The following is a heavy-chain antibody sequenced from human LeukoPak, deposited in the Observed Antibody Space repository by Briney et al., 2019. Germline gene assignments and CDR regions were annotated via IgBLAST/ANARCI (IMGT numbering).Heavy chain of an antibody. CDR2: INPNSGDT. J-gene: IGHJ4*02. CDR3: ARGSALQGSRFPFAY. V-gene: IGHV1-2*02. Sequence: ASVKVSCKASGYTFTDYYMHWVRQAPAQRLEWMGWINPNSGDTKHAQNSQDRGTMTRDTSISTAYVELSRLTSDDTAVYYCARGSALQGSRFPFAYWGQGTLVTVSS. CDR1: GYTFTDYY. D-gene: IGHD4-11*01.